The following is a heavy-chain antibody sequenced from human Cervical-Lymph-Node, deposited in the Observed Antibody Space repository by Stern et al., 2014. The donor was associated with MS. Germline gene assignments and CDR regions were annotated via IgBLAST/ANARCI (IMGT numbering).Heavy chain of an antibody. J-gene: IGHJ4*02. CDR2: INPDVGGS. D-gene: IGHD4-17*01. Sequence: DQLVESGPEVKQPGDSVKVSCKASGYTFTSYYVYWLRQVPGQGLEWMGIINPDVGGSFFAQRFQGRVTLSRDTSTDTAYMELSSLRSGDTALYFCARGFYGDPTLDHWGQGTLVTVSS. CDR3: ARGFYGDPTLDH. V-gene: IGHV1-46*03. CDR1: GYTFTSYY.